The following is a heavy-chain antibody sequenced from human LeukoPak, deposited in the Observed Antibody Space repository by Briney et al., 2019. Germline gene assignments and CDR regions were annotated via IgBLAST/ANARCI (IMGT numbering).Heavy chain of an antibody. CDR2: INPSGGST. CDR1: NYTFTNFV. D-gene: IGHD2-21*02. V-gene: IGHV1-46*01. CDR3: ARDLQNVVVTATPGDY. Sequence: PGASVKVSCKASNYTFTNFVLSRVRQAPGQGLEWMGIINPSGGSTSYAQKFQGRVTMTRDTSTSTVYMELSSLRSEDTAVYYCARDLQNVVVTATPGDYWGQGTLVTVSS. J-gene: IGHJ4*02.